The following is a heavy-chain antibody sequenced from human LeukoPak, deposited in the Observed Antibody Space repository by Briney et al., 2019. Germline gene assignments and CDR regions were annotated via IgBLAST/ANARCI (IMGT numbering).Heavy chain of an antibody. J-gene: IGHJ3*01. CDR1: GFTFTNHP. Sequence: GGSLRLSCAASGFTFTNHPMHWVRQTSGKRLEYVSAISPSGDRTLYADSVKGRFTISRDNSKNTMYLQMGSLRPEDMGVYYCARAFRPASDPHDFYDFWGRGTTVTVSS. V-gene: IGHV3-64*02. D-gene: IGHD3/OR15-3a*01. CDR3: ARAFRPASDPHDFYDF. CDR2: ISPSGDRT.